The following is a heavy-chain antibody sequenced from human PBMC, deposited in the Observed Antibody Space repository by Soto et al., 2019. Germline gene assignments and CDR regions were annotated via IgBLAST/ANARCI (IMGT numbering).Heavy chain of an antibody. CDR2: INPKSGDT. Sequence: QVQLVQSGAGVKKPGASVKVSCKASGYIFSDYYMHWVRQAPGQGLECMGWINPKSGDTIYAQKFQGRVTVTGDPSISTAYMELSRLTSDDTAVYYCVRGRAVAGINDEAFDLWGQGTMVTVSS. CDR1: GYIFSDYY. J-gene: IGHJ3*01. V-gene: IGHV1-2*02. CDR3: VRGRAVAGINDEAFDL. D-gene: IGHD6-19*01.